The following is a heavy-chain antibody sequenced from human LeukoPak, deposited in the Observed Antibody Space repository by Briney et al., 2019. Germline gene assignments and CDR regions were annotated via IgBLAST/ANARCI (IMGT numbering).Heavy chain of an antibody. CDR2: ISSTSSPI. Sequence: GGSLRLSCAASGVTFNSYSMNWVRQTPGQGRGWVSYISSTSSPIYYADSVKGRFTISRDNARNSLHLQMNSLRDEDTAVYYCARDGSNSGPDFDYWGQGILVTVSS. V-gene: IGHV3-48*02. CDR3: ARDGSNSGPDFDY. J-gene: IGHJ4*02. D-gene: IGHD2/OR15-2a*01. CDR1: GVTFNSYS.